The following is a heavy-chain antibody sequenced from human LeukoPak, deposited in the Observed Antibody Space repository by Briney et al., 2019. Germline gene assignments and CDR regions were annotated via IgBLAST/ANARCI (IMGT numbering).Heavy chain of an antibody. CDR3: ARGEIVGATGIDEDFDY. CDR2: INTNTGNP. CDR1: GYTFTSYG. Sequence: ASVKVSCKASGYTFTSYGISWVRQAPGQGLEWMGWINTNTGNPTYAQGFTGRFVFSLDTSVSTAYPQISSLKAEDTAVYYCARGEIVGATGIDEDFDYWGQGTLVTVSS. V-gene: IGHV7-4-1*02. D-gene: IGHD1-26*01. J-gene: IGHJ4*02.